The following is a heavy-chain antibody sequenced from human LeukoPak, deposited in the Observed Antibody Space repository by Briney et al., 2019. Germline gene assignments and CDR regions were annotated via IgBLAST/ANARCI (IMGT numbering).Heavy chain of an antibody. D-gene: IGHD3-16*02. CDR1: GGSISSSSYY. Sequence: SGTLSLTCTVSGGSISSSSYYWGWIRQPPGKGLEWIGSIYYSGSTYYNPSLKSRVTISVGTSKNQFSLKLSSVTAADTAVYYCASRYDYVWGSYRSNNWFDPWGQGTLVTVSS. J-gene: IGHJ5*02. CDR2: IYYSGST. CDR3: ASRYDYVWGSYRSNNWFDP. V-gene: IGHV4-39*07.